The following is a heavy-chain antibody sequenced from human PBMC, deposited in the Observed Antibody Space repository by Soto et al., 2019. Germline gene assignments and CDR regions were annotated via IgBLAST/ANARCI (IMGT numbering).Heavy chain of an antibody. CDR2: ISGSGGTT. V-gene: IGHV3-23*01. CDR3: AEDFITLVRDDAFDI. CDR1: GFTFSSYA. J-gene: IGHJ3*02. D-gene: IGHD3-10*01. Sequence: PGGSLRLSCAASGFTFSSYAMNWVRQAPGKGLEWVSAISGSGGTTYYADSVKGRFTISRDNSKNTLYLQMNSLRAEDTAVYYCAEDFITLVRDDAFDIWGQGTMVTVSS.